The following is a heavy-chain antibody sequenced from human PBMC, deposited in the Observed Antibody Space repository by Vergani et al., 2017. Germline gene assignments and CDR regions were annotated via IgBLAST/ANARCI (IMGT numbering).Heavy chain of an antibody. Sequence: QVQLQESGPGLVKPPGTLSLTCAVSGDSISSNNCWTWVRQSPGKGLEWIGEIFHTEHTKYSPSLKSRVTVSVDESRNLFSLRLNSVTAADTAVYYCATIGYRRWGSYFDYWGQGILVTVSS. J-gene: IGHJ4*02. D-gene: IGHD2-2*02. CDR1: GDSISSNNC. CDR2: IFHTEHT. CDR3: ATIGYRRWGSYFDY. V-gene: IGHV4-4*03.